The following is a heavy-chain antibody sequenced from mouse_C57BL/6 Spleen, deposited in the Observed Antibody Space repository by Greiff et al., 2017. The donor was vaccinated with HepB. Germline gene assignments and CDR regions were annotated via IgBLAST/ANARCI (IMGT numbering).Heavy chain of an antibody. CDR2: IYPGDGDT. Sequence: QVQLQQSGPELVKPGASVKISCKASGYAFSSSWMNWVKQRPGKGLEWIGRIYPGDGDTNYNGKFKGKATLTADKSSSTAYMQLSSLTSEDSAVYFCAKYGYDPLYWYFDVWGTGTTVTVSS. V-gene: IGHV1-82*01. CDR1: GYAFSSSW. CDR3: AKYGYDPLYWYFDV. J-gene: IGHJ1*03. D-gene: IGHD2-2*01.